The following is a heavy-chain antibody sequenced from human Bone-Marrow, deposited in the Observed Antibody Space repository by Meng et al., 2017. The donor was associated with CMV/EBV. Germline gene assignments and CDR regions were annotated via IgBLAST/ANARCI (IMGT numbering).Heavy chain of an antibody. CDR3: ARDYYHN. Sequence: QVQLVESGGGVVQPGGSLSLSGAASGFTFSSYGMHWVRQAPGKGLEWVAVISYDGSNKYYADSVKGRFTISRDNSKNTLYLQMNSLRAEDTAVYYCARDYYHNWGQGTLVTVSS. D-gene: IGHD3-9*01. CDR2: ISYDGSNK. V-gene: IGHV3-30*19. J-gene: IGHJ4*02. CDR1: GFTFSSYG.